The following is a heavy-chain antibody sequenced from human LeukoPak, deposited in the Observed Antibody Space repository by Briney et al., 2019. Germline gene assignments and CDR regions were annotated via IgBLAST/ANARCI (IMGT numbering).Heavy chain of an antibody. Sequence: SVKVFCKASGGTFSSYAISWVRQAPGQGLEWMGGIIPIFGTANYAQKFQGRVTITTDESTSTAYMELSSLRSEDTAVYYCGGAFFDSSGLFDYWGQGTLVTVSS. J-gene: IGHJ4*02. CDR2: IIPIFGTA. CDR1: GGTFSSYA. CDR3: GGAFFDSSGLFDY. V-gene: IGHV1-69*05. D-gene: IGHD3-22*01.